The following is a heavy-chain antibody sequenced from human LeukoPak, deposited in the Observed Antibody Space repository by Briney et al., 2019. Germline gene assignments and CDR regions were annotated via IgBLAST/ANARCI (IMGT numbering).Heavy chain of an antibody. CDR1: GFTFSSYW. CDR3: AREGAPGYDFWSGSYYYYGMDV. J-gene: IGHJ6*02. D-gene: IGHD3-3*01. V-gene: IGHV3-7*01. CDR2: IKQDGSEK. Sequence: GGSLRLSCAASGFTFSSYWMSWVRQAPGKGLEWVANIKQDGSEKYYVDSVKGRFTISRDNAKNSLYLQMSSLRAEDTAVYYCAREGAPGYDFWSGSYYYYGMDVWGQGTTVTVSS.